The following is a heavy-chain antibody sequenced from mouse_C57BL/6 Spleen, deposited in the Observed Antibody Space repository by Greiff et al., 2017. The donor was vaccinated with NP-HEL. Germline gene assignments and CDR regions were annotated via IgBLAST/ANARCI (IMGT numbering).Heavy chain of an antibody. V-gene: IGHV14-4*01. CDR3: TTRFITTVVDYAMDY. CDR1: GFNIKDDY. J-gene: IGHJ4*01. CDR2: IDPENGDT. Sequence: EVKVVESGAELVRPGASVKLSCTASGFNIKDDYMHWVKQRPEQGLEWIGWIDPENGDTEYASKFQGKATITADTSSNTAYLQLSSLTSEDTAVYYCTTRFITTVVDYAMDYWGQGTSVTVSS. D-gene: IGHD1-1*01.